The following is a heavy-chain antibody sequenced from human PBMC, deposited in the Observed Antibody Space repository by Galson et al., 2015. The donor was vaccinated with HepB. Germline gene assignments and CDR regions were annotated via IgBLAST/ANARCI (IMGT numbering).Heavy chain of an antibody. CDR1: GFTFSRHS. CDR3: ARGSTEDITLLVGTTSVGWFDP. CDR2: ISATSSYV. D-gene: IGHD3-3*01. Sequence: SLRLSCAASGFTFSRHSMNWIRQAPGKGLEWVSSISATSSYVHYADSMRGRFTITRDNAKNSLFLRMTSLRVEDTAVYYCARGSTEDITLLVGTTSVGWFDPWGQGTLVTVSP. J-gene: IGHJ5*02. V-gene: IGHV3-21*01.